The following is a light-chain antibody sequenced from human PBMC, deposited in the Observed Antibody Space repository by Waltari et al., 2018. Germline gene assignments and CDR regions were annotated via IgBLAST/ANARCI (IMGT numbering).Light chain of an antibody. CDR1: QGVSSR. CDR2: GAF. Sequence: ETVLAPSPASLSVSPGVAATLFCRASQGVSSRLALYPQAPGQAPRLLIYGAFTRATGIPARFSGSGSGKEFTLTINSRQSEDCAVYYCQQEYNWTAGVTFGGGTKVEVK. J-gene: IGKJ4*02. V-gene: IGKV3D-15*01. CDR3: QQEYNWTAGVT.